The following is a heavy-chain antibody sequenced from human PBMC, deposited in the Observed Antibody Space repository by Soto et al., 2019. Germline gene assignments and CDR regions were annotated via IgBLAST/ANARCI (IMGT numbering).Heavy chain of an antibody. D-gene: IGHD4-17*01. V-gene: IGHV1-18*01. CDR2: ISPLTANA. J-gene: IGHJ6*01. CDR3: ARVSGARQESSHV. Sequence: GAAGKACCKASCCSFSESGMGWGRPAPGQGLEWMGWISPLTANAKYSQKSQGRVTMTTDTSTSTAYMEMRSLRSDDTAMYYCARVSGARQESSHV. CDR1: CCSFSESG.